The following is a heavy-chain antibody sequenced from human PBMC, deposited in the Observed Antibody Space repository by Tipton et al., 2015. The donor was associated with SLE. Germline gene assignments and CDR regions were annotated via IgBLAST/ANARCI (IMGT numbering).Heavy chain of an antibody. CDR1: GGSISSGGYS. V-gene: IGHV4-30-2*01. J-gene: IGHJ6*03. Sequence: TLSLTCTVSGGSISSGGYSWSWIRQPPGKGLEWIGYIYHSGSTNYNPSLKSRVTISVDTSKNQFSLKLSSVTAADTAVYYCARATSIAARLYYYYYYMDVWGKGTTVTVSS. CDR3: ARATSIAARLYYYYYYMDV. CDR2: IYHSGST. D-gene: IGHD6-6*01.